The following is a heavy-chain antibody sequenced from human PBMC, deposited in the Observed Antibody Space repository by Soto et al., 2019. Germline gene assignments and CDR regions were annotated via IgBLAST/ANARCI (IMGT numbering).Heavy chain of an antibody. CDR2: IKQDGSEK. CDR1: GFTFSSYW. V-gene: IGHV3-7*01. CDR3: ARWRLHNWFDP. J-gene: IGHJ5*02. Sequence: PGGSLGLSCAASGFTFSSYWMSWVRQAPGKELEWVANIKQDGSEKYYVDSVKGRFTTSRDNAKNSLYLQMNSLRAEDTAVYYCARWRLHNWFDPWGQGTLVTVSS. D-gene: IGHD5-12*01.